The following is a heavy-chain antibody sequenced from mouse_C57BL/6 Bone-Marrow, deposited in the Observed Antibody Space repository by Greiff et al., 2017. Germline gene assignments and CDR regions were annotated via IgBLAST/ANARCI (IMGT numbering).Heavy chain of an antibody. CDR3: ARAGGDYGNYSAWLAY. CDR1: GYTFTDYY. V-gene: IGHV1-84*01. D-gene: IGHD2-1*01. Sequence: QVQLQQSGPELVKPGASVKISCKASGYTFTDYYINWVKQRPGQGLEWIGWIYPGSGNTKYNEKFKGKATLTVDTSSSTAYMQLSSLTSEDSAVYFGARAGGDYGNYSAWLAYWGQGTLVTVSA. CDR2: IYPGSGNT. J-gene: IGHJ3*01.